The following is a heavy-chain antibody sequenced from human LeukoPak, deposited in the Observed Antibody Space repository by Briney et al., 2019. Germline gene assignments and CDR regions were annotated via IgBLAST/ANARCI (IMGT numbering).Heavy chain of an antibody. Sequence: SETLSLTCAVYGGSFSGYYWSLIRQPPGKGLEWIGEINHSGSTNYNPSLKSRVTISVDTSKNQFSLKLSSVTAADTAVYYCASYYDILTGYCPGPAFDIWGQGTMVTVSS. CDR1: GGSFSGYY. D-gene: IGHD3-9*01. J-gene: IGHJ3*02. CDR2: INHSGST. CDR3: ASYYDILTGYCPGPAFDI. V-gene: IGHV4-34*01.